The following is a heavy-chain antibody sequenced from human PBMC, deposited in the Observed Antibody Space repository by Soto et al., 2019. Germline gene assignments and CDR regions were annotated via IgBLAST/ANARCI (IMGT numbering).Heavy chain of an antibody. Sequence: GGSLRLSCAASGFTFSSYGMHWVRQAPGKGLEWVAVISYDGSNKYYADSVKGRFTISRDNSKNTLYLQMNSLRAEDTAVYYCAKGQEWELPRPFDYWGQGTLVTVSS. CDR3: AKGQEWELPRPFDY. V-gene: IGHV3-30*18. J-gene: IGHJ4*02. CDR1: GFTFSSYG. D-gene: IGHD1-26*01. CDR2: ISYDGSNK.